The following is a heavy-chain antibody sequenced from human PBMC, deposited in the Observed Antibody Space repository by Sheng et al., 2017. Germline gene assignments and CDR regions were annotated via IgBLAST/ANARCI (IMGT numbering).Heavy chain of an antibody. V-gene: IGHV3-NL1*01. CDR1: GFTFSSYD. CDR2: IHTNGNT. CDR3: ARDHEGRPFDD. J-gene: IGHJ4*02. Sequence: QVQLVESGGGVVPPGRSLRLSCTASGFTFSSYDMHWVRQAPGKGLEWVSLIHTNGNTYYTDSVKGRFTISRDSSKNTLYLQMNSLRAEDTAVYYCARDHEGRPFDDWGQGTLVTVSS. D-gene: IGHD3-10*01.